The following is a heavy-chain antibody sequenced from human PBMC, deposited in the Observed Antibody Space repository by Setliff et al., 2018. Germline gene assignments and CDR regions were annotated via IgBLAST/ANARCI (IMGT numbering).Heavy chain of an antibody. CDR2: INDSGTT. D-gene: IGHD3-3*01. V-gene: IGHV4-34*01. Sequence: SETLSLTCTVYGGSFSNYYWGWIRRSPGKGLEWIGEINDSGTTNYSPSLKSRVTISLDASTNQFSLKLRSVSAADTAVYYCRYWSGYYNNDYWGQGTLVTVSS. CDR1: GGSFSNYY. CDR3: RYWSGYYNNDY. J-gene: IGHJ4*02.